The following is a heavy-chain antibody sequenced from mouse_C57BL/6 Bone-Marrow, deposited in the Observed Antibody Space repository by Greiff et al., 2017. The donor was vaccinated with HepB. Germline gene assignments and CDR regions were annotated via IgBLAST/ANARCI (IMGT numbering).Heavy chain of an antibody. D-gene: IGHD1-1*01. J-gene: IGHJ3*01. CDR2: IYPRSGNT. CDR3: ARRDGSSYWFAY. Sequence: VQLVESGAELARPGASVKLSCKASGYTFTSYGISWVKQRTGQGLEWIGEIYPRSGNTYYNEKFKGKATLTADKSSSTAYMELRSLTSEDSAVYFCARRDGSSYWFAYWGQGTLVTVSA. CDR1: GYTFTSYG. V-gene: IGHV1-81*01.